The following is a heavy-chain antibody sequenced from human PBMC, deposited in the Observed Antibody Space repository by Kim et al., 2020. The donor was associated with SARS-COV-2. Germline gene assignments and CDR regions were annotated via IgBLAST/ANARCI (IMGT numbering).Heavy chain of an antibody. D-gene: IGHD6-6*01. CDR1: GFSLGDYV. CDR3: ARERIAALDY. V-gene: IGHV3-49*03. Sequence: GGSLRLSCTASGFSLGDYVVNWFRQAPGKGLEWVGFIRSKPFGGTREYAASVEGRFTISRDDCKSVAYLQMNSLKTEDTAVYFCARERIAALDYWGQGTLATVSS. CDR2: IRSKPFGGTR. J-gene: IGHJ4*02.